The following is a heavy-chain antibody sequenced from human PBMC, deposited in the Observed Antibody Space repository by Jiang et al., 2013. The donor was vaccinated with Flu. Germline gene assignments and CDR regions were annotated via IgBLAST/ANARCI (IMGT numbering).Heavy chain of an antibody. CDR2: INHSGST. CDR3: ATSYCSGGSCYVFDS. V-gene: IGHV4-34*01. D-gene: IGHD2-15*01. J-gene: IGHJ4*02. CDR1: GGSLSGYY. Sequence: TLSLTCAVSGGSLSGYYWSWIRQPPGKGLEWIGDINHSGSTNYNPSLKSRVTISVDTSKNQFSLKLSSVTAADTAVYYCATSYCSGGSCYVFDSWGQGTLVTVSA.